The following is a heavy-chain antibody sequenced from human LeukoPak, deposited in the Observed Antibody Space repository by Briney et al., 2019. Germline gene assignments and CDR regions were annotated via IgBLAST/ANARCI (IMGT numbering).Heavy chain of an antibody. CDR2: INPNSGST. CDR3: ARVGRYCSGGSCYWLLDFDY. CDR1: GYTFTGYY. V-gene: IGHV1-2*06. Sequence: ASVKVSCKASGYTFTGYYMHWVRQAPGQGLECMGRINPNSGSTNYAQKFQGRVTMTRDTSISTAYMELSRLRSDDTAVYYCARVGRYCSGGSCYWLLDFDYWGQGTLVTVSS. D-gene: IGHD2-15*01. J-gene: IGHJ4*02.